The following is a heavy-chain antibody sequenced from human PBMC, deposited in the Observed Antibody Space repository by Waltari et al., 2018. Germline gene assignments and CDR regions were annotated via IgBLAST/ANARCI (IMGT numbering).Heavy chain of an antibody. V-gene: IGHV1-18*04. CDR2: INADKGNT. D-gene: IGHD4-17*01. CDR3: ARDYGDYSGDFIDY. Sequence: QVQLVQSGAEVKKPGASVKVSCKASGYTFTSYGISWVRQAPGQGLEWMGWINADKGNTNYAQKLQGRVTMTTDTSTSTAYMELRSLRFDDTAMYYCARDYGDYSGDFIDYWGQGTRVTVSS. CDR1: GYTFTSYG. J-gene: IGHJ4*02.